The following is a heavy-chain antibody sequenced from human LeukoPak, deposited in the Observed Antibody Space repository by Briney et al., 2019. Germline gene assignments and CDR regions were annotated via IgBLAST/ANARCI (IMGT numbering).Heavy chain of an antibody. V-gene: IGHV3-23*01. CDR1: GFTFSSYA. CDR3: ARDRPTLTGYYPFDY. J-gene: IGHJ4*02. CDR2: ISGSGGST. D-gene: IGHD3-9*01. Sequence: GGSLRLSCAASGFTFSSYAMSWVRQAPGKGLEWVSSISGSGGSTYYPDSVKGRFTISRDNAKNSLYLQMNSLRAEDTAVYYCARDRPTLTGYYPFDYWGQGTLVTVSS.